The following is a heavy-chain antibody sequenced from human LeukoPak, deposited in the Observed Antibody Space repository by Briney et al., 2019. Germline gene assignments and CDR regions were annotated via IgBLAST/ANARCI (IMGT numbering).Heavy chain of an antibody. CDR3: AKLGYSSGWYDFQIDAFDF. V-gene: IGHV3-30*18. CDR2: ISYDGSNK. CDR1: GFSFTSYG. J-gene: IGHJ3*01. Sequence: GGSLRLSCAASGFSFTSYGMHWVRQAPGKGLEWVAVISYDGSNKFYADSVKGRFTISRDNSKNTLYLQMNSLRAQDTAVYYCAKLGYSSGWYDFQIDAFDFWGQGTMVTVSS. D-gene: IGHD6-19*01.